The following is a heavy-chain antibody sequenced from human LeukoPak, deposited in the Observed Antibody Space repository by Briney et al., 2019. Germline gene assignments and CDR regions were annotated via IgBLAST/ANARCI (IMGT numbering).Heavy chain of an antibody. V-gene: IGHV3-21*01. CDR2: ISSSSSYI. CDR3: ARRGGGNYYYYMDV. Sequence: GGSLRLSCAASGFTFSSYSMNWVRQAPGKGLEWVSSISSSSSYIYYADSVKGRFTISRDNAKHSLYLQMNSLGAEDTAVYYGARRGGGNYYYYMDVWGKGTTVTVSS. J-gene: IGHJ6*03. D-gene: IGHD3-16*01. CDR1: GFTFSSYS.